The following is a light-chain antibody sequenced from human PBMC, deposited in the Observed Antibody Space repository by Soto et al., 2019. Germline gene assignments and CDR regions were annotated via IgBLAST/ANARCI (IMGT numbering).Light chain of an antibody. CDR3: QQYGSSPRT. J-gene: IGKJ1*01. CDR2: GAS. CDR1: PSVSNS. V-gene: IGKV3-20*01. Sequence: EIVLTQSPATLSLSPGERATLSCRASPSVSNSLAWYQHKPGQAPRLLIYGASSRATGIPDRFSGSGSGTDFTLTISRLEPEDFAVYYCQQYGSSPRTFGQGTKVDIK.